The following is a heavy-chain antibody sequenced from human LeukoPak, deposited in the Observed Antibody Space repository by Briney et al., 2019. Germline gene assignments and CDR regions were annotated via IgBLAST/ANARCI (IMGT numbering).Heavy chain of an antibody. Sequence: PGGSLRLSCAASGFTFSSYNMNWVRQAPGKGLEWVSSIADSSNYIYYADSVKGRFTISRDNAKNSLYLQMNGLTAEDTAVYYCARAGAAMVSYYYMDVWGKGTTVTVSS. J-gene: IGHJ6*03. CDR2: IADSSNYI. V-gene: IGHV3-21*01. D-gene: IGHD5-18*01. CDR1: GFTFSSYN. CDR3: ARAGAAMVSYYYMDV.